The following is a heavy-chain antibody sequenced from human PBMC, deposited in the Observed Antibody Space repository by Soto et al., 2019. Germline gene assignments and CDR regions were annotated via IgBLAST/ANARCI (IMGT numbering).Heavy chain of an antibody. J-gene: IGHJ5*02. V-gene: IGHV4-39*01. Sequence: SETLSLTCTVSGGSISSSSYYWGWIRQPPGKGLEWIGSIYYSGSTYYNPSLKSRVTISVDTSKNQFSLKLSSVTAADTAVYYCARLVRYYGSGSFTFDPWGQGTLVTV. CDR3: ARLVRYYGSGSFTFDP. CDR1: GGSISSSSYY. CDR2: IYYSGST. D-gene: IGHD3-10*01.